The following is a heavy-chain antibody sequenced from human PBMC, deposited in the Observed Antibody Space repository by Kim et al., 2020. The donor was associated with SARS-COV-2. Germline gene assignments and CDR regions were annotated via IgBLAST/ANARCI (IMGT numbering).Heavy chain of an antibody. CDR1: GYTFSSYY. Sequence: ASVKVSCLASGYTFSSYYIHWVRQAPGLGLEWMGYIIPNTGVTNYAQRFQGRVTMTTATSISTAYMELSGLTSDDTAIYYCARGGATTEVYWGQGTLVTV. D-gene: IGHD4-17*01. CDR2: IIPNTGVT. CDR3: ARGGATTEVY. J-gene: IGHJ4*02. V-gene: IGHV1-2*02.